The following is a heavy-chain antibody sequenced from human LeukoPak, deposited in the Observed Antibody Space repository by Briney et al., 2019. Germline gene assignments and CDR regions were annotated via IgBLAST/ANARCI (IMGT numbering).Heavy chain of an antibody. D-gene: IGHD4-23*01. CDR3: AKGSSSFYGGNLDGY. V-gene: IGHV3-74*01. Sequence: PGGSLRLSCAASGFTFSSYWMHWVRQAPGKGLVWVSRINSDGSSTSYADSVKGRFTISRDNAKNTLYLQMNSLRAEDTAVYYCAKGSSSFYGGNLDGYWGQGTLVTVSS. CDR2: INSDGSST. J-gene: IGHJ4*02. CDR1: GFTFSSYW.